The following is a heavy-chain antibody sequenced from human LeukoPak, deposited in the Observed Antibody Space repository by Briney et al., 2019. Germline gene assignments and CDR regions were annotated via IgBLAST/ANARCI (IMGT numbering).Heavy chain of an antibody. CDR1: GGSISSADYY. V-gene: IGHV4-30-4*08. Sequence: KPSQTLSLTCTVSGGSISSADYYWTRIRQPPGKGLEWIGYIYYSGTTYYNPSLKSRVTISLDTSKNQFSLKLSSVTAADTAVYYCARDSSPFDYWGQGTLVTVSS. D-gene: IGHD4-11*01. CDR3: ARDSSPFDY. J-gene: IGHJ4*02. CDR2: IYYSGTT.